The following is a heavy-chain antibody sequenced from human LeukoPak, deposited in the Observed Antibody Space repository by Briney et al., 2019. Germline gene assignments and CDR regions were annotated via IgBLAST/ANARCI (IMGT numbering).Heavy chain of an antibody. V-gene: IGHV4-39*01. CDR1: GGSISSSFFH. Sequence: PSETLSLTCTVSGGSISSSFFHWGWIRQPPGKGLEWIGSFYYTGSTYYNPSLKSRVTISVDTSRNQFSLKLSSVTAADTAVYYCARHGRYSSSADDAFDIWGQGTMVTVSS. J-gene: IGHJ3*02. CDR2: FYYTGST. CDR3: ARHGRYSSSADDAFDI. D-gene: IGHD6-6*01.